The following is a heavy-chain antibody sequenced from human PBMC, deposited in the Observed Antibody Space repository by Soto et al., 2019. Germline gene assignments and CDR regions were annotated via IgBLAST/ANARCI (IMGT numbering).Heavy chain of an antibody. CDR1: GFTFSSFG. CDR2: IWYDGSNK. CDR3: ARESDYYDSSGYPKPFDS. D-gene: IGHD3-22*01. J-gene: IGHJ4*02. V-gene: IGHV3-33*01. Sequence: GGSLRLSCAASGFTFSSFGMHWVRQAPGKGLEWVALIWYDGSNKDYADSVKGRFTISRDNSKSTLYLQMNSLRAEDTAVYYCARESDYYDSSGYPKPFDSWGQGTMVTVYS.